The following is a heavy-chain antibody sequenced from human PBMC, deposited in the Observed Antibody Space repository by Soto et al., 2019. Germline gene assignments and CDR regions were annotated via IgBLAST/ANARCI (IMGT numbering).Heavy chain of an antibody. V-gene: IGHV3-53*01. CDR2: IYSGGYT. Sequence: EVQLVESGGGLIQPGGSLRLSCAVSGFTVSNNYMSWVRQAPGKGLEGVSVIYSGGYTAYGDSVKGRFTISRDNSTNTLFSQMNSRGAAVTALYYWARRGGGGGDWGQGTLVTVSS. CDR1: GFTVSNNY. CDR3: ARRGGGGGD. D-gene: IGHD3-10*01. J-gene: IGHJ4*02.